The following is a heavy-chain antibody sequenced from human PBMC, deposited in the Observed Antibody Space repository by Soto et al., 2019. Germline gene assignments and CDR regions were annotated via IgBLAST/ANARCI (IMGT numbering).Heavy chain of an antibody. CDR1: GGSISSYY. Sequence: PSETLSLTCTVSGGSISSYYWSWIRQPPGKGLEWIGYIYYSGSTNYNPSLKSRVTISVDTSKNQFSLKLSSVTAADTAVYYCARAPAYYYDTSGYYPTCFDPWGQGTLVTVSS. J-gene: IGHJ5*02. CDR3: ARAPAYYYDTSGYYPTCFDP. CDR2: IYYSGST. V-gene: IGHV4-59*01. D-gene: IGHD3-22*01.